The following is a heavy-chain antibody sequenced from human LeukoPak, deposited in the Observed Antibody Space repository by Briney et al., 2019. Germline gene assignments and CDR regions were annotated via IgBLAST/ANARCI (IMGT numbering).Heavy chain of an antibody. CDR1: GGTFSSYA. CDR3: AREGAMVRGVISDAFDI. CDR2: IIPILGIA. V-gene: IGHV1-69*04. Sequence: SVKVSCKASGGTFSSYAISWVRQAPGQGLEWMGRIIPILGIANYAQKFQGRVTITADKSTSTAYMELSSLRSEDTAVYYCAREGAMVRGVISDAFDIWGQGTMVTVSS. D-gene: IGHD3-10*01. J-gene: IGHJ3*02.